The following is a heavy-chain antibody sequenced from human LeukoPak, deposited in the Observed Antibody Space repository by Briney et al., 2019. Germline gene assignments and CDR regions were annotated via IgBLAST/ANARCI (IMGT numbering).Heavy chain of an antibody. D-gene: IGHD3-3*01. J-gene: IGHJ4*02. Sequence: SETLSLTCAVSGGSIGSGGYSWSWIRQPPGKGLEWIGYIYYSGSTYYNPSLKSRVTISVDTSKNQFSLKLGSATAADTAVYYCASQPITIFGVVIIGFDYWGQGTLVTVSS. CDR3: ASQPITIFGVVIIGFDY. V-gene: IGHV4-30-4*07. CDR2: IYYSGST. CDR1: GGSIGSGGYS.